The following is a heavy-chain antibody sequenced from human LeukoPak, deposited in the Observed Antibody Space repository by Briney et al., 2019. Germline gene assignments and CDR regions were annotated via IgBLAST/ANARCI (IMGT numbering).Heavy chain of an antibody. CDR2: IYYSGST. V-gene: IGHV4-59*08. D-gene: IGHD4-17*01. CDR3: ARRSKYGDYFDY. Sequence: SETLALTCTVSGGSISSYYWRWIRQPPGKGLEWIGYIYYSGSTNYNPSLKSRVTISVDTSKNQFSLKLSSVTAADSAVYYCARRSKYGDYFDYWGQGTLVTVSS. CDR1: GGSISSYY. J-gene: IGHJ4*02.